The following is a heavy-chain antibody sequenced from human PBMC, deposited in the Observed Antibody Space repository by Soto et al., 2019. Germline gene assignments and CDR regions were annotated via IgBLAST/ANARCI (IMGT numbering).Heavy chain of an antibody. D-gene: IGHD3-10*01. CDR2: ITNTGGST. J-gene: IGHJ4*02. V-gene: IGHV3-23*01. CDR1: GFTFSSHA. Sequence: EVQLLKSGGGLVQPGGSLRLSCAGSGFTFSSHAVSWVRQARGKGLECVSSITNTGGSTYYADSVKGRFTISRDNSNNPVYLQMNSLRAEDTAVYYCAKAGYGSGSYYTLSFDYWGQGSLVTVSS. CDR3: AKAGYGSGSYYTLSFDY.